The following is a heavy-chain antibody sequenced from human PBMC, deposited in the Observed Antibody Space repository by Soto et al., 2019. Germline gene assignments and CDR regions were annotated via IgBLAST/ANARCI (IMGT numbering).Heavy chain of an antibody. V-gene: IGHV4-59*08. CDR3: ARHRRLNNWFDP. CDR2: IYYSGST. J-gene: IGHJ5*02. CDR1: GGSISSYY. Sequence: SETLSLTCTVSGGSISSYYWSWIRQPPGKGLEWIGYIYYSGSTNYNPSLKSRVTISVDTSKNQFSLKLSSVTAADTAVYYCARHRRLNNWFDPWGQGTLVTVSS.